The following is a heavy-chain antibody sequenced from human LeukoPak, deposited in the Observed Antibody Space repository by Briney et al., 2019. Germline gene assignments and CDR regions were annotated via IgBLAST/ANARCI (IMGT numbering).Heavy chain of an antibody. CDR3: ARGSHPSSWYASPRDIDY. D-gene: IGHD6-13*01. CDR1: GGSFSGYY. V-gene: IGHV4-34*01. CDR2: INHSGST. Sequence: SETLSLTCAVYGGSFSGYYWSWIRQPPGEGLEWIGEINHSGSTNYNPSLKSRVTISVDTSKNKFSLKLSSVTAADTAVYYCARGSHPSSWYASPRDIDYWGQGTLVTVSS. J-gene: IGHJ4*02.